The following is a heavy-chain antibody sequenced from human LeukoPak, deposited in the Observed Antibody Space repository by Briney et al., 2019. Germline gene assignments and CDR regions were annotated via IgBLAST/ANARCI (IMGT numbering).Heavy chain of an antibody. CDR1: GGSFSGYY. J-gene: IGHJ5*02. Sequence: PSETLSLTCAVYGGSFSGYYWSWIRQPPGKGLEWIGEINHSGSTNYNPSLKSRVTISVDTSKNQFSLKLSSVTAADTAVYYCAVKSGGNWFDPWGQGTLVTVSS. CDR3: AVKSGGNWFDP. CDR2: INHSGST. V-gene: IGHV4-34*01.